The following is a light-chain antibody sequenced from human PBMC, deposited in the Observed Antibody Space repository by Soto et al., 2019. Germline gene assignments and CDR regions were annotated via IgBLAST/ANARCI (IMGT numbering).Light chain of an antibody. Sequence: DILLTQSPSFLSVSLGDRATITCRASQSISSNLAWYQQKPGKAPKLLIYAASTMQSGVPSRFSGSGSGTEFTLTISSLQPEDFATYYCQQLNSYPRTFGQGTKVEIK. CDR1: QSISSN. V-gene: IGKV1-9*01. CDR3: QQLNSYPRT. CDR2: AAS. J-gene: IGKJ1*01.